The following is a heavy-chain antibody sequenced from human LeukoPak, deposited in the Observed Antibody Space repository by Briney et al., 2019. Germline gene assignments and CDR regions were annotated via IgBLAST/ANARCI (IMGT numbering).Heavy chain of an antibody. Sequence: SETLSLTCTVSGGSISSYYWSWIRQPPGKGLEWIGYIYYSGSTDYNPSLKSRVTISKDTSKTQFSLRLSSVTAADTAVYYCARARLDSSGRFDYWGQGTLVTVSS. CDR2: IYYSGST. J-gene: IGHJ4*02. D-gene: IGHD3-22*01. CDR1: GGSISSYY. CDR3: ARARLDSSGRFDY. V-gene: IGHV4-59*01.